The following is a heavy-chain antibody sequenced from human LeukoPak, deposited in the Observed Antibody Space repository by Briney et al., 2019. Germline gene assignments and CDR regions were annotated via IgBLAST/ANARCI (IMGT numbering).Heavy chain of an antibody. V-gene: IGHV1-2*02. Sequence: ASVKVSCKAPGYTFTGYYMHWVRQAPGQGLEWMGWINPNSGGTNYAQKFQGRVTMTRDTSISTAYMELSRLRSDDTAVYYCAIDYGSGSYYLDYWGQGTLVTVSS. J-gene: IGHJ4*02. CDR2: INPNSGGT. CDR1: GYTFTGYY. CDR3: AIDYGSGSYYLDY. D-gene: IGHD3-10*01.